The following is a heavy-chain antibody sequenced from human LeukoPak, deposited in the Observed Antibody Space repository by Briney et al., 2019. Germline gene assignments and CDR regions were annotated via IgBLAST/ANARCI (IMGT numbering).Heavy chain of an antibody. Sequence: SVKVSCKASGYTFTGYYMHWVRQAPGQGLEWMGWINPNSGGTNYAQKFQGWVTMTRDTSISTAYMELSRLRSDDTAVYYCARGRDSSGYYYFDNWGRGTLVTVSS. CDR1: GYTFTGYY. CDR2: INPNSGGT. CDR3: ARGRDSSGYYYFDN. J-gene: IGHJ4*02. D-gene: IGHD3-22*01. V-gene: IGHV1-2*04.